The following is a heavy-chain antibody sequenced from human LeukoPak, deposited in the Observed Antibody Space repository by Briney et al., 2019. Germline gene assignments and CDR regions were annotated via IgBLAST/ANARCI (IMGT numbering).Heavy chain of an antibody. CDR1: GGSISTYS. D-gene: IGHD3-22*01. V-gene: IGHV4-59*01. Sequence: PSETLSLTCTVSGGSISTYSWSWIWQPPPQGQERIGYIYYSGSTNYNHSLNSRVTISVDTSNTQSSLKLSSVTAADTALYYCAIAGLFGMIVVPYFDYWGQGTLVTVSS. J-gene: IGHJ4*02. CDR3: AIAGLFGMIVVPYFDY. CDR2: IYYSGST.